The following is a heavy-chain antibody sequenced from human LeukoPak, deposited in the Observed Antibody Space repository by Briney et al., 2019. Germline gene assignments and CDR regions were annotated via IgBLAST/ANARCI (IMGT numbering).Heavy chain of an antibody. CDR2: ISGSGGST. J-gene: IGHJ6*02. CDR3: ATGDSDYYGIDV. CDR1: GFAFSSYA. D-gene: IGHD5-18*01. V-gene: IGHV3-23*01. Sequence: GGSLRLSCAVSGFAFSSYAMSWVRQAPGKGLEWVSAISGSGGSTYYADSVKGRFTISRDNSKNTLYVQMNSLRAEDTAVYYCATGDSDYYGIDVWGQGTTVTVSS.